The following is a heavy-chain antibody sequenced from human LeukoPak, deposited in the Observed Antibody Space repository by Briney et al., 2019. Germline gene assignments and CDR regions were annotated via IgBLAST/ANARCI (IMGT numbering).Heavy chain of an antibody. D-gene: IGHD3-22*01. CDR1: GGTFSSYA. Sequence: SVKVSCKASGGTFSSYAISWVRQAPGQGLEWMGRIIPIFGTANYAQKVQGRVTITTDESTSTAYMELSSLRSEDTAVYYCARAYYYDSSGWSFDYWGQGTLVTVSS. V-gene: IGHV1-69*05. CDR3: ARAYYYDSSGWSFDY. CDR2: IIPIFGTA. J-gene: IGHJ4*02.